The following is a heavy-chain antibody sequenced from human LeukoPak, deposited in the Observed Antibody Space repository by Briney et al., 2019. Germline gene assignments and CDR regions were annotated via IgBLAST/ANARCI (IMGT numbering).Heavy chain of an antibody. CDR3: APAGGISTWYFDY. Sequence: KPGGSPRLSCAASGFTFSGYSMNWVRQGPGKGLEWVSSITSSSSSTYYADPVKGRFTISRDNAKNSLYLHMNSLRAEDTAVYYCAPAGGISTWYFDYWGQGTLVTVSS. D-gene: IGHD1-26*01. J-gene: IGHJ4*02. V-gene: IGHV3-21*01. CDR1: GFTFSGYS. CDR2: ITSSSSST.